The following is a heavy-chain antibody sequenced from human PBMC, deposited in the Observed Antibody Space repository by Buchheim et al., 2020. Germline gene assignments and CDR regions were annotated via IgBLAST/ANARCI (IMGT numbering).Heavy chain of an antibody. V-gene: IGHV1-69*14. CDR2: TFPIFNNP. CDR3: ARADSVLGQLSFQH. Sequence: QVHLVQSGAEVKEPGSSVKVSCKASGGTFSDFGLYWVRQAPGQGLEWMGGTFPIFNNPSYAKKFQKRATLSADTSTNTANLELSSLSSDDTAVYYCARADSVLGQLSFQHWGQGSL. D-gene: IGHD2-2*01. CDR1: GGTFSDFG. J-gene: IGHJ1*01.